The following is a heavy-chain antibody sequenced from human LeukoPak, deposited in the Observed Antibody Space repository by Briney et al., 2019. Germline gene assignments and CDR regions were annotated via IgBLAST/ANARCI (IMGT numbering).Heavy chain of an antibody. CDR2: ISGTGDRT. V-gene: IGHV3-23*01. CDR1: GFTFSRYD. Sequence: GGSLRLSCVASGFTFSRYDLTWVRQAPGKGLEWVSGISGTGDRTYYADSVKGRFTISRDNSQNTLFLQMDSLRAEDTALYFCAKRYCHTASCYIGFDYWGQGTLVTVSS. D-gene: IGHD2-2*02. CDR3: AKRYCHTASCYIGFDY. J-gene: IGHJ4*02.